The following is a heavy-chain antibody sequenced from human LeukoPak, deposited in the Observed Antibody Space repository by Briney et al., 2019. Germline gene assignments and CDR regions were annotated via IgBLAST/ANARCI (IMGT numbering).Heavy chain of an antibody. CDR3: AKVRYYDSSGYYYYYGMDV. CDR1: GFTFSSYG. V-gene: IGHV3-30*18. Sequence: QPGGSLRLSCAASGFTFSSYGMPWVRQAPGKGLEWVAVISYDGSNKYYADSVKGRFTISRDNSKNTLYLQMNSLRAEDTAVYYCAKVRYYDSSGYYYYYGMDVWGQGTTVTVSS. J-gene: IGHJ6*02. D-gene: IGHD3-22*01. CDR2: ISYDGSNK.